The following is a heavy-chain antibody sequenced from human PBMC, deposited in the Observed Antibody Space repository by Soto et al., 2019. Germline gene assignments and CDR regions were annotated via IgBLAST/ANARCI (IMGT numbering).Heavy chain of an antibody. V-gene: IGHV1-3*01. CDR3: ATEIDGTTVTSLDY. Sequence: ASVKVSCKASGYTFSGSVMHWVRQAPGQRLEWMGWINADNGNTKYSQKFQGRVTITRDTSASTAYMELSSLRSEDTTMYYCATEIDGTTVTSLDYWGQGTPAPVSS. J-gene: IGHJ4*02. CDR2: INADNGNT. D-gene: IGHD4-17*01. CDR1: GYTFSGSV.